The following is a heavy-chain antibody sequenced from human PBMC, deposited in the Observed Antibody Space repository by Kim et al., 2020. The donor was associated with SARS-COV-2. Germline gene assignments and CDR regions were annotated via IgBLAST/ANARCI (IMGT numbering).Heavy chain of an antibody. V-gene: IGHV1-18*01. Sequence: ASVKVSCKASGYTFTSYGISWVRQAPGQGLEWMGWISAYNGNTNYAQKLQGRVTMTTDTSTSTAYMELRSLRSDDTAVYYCARGLSILVGATTGFDYWGQGTLVTVSS. D-gene: IGHD1-26*01. J-gene: IGHJ4*02. CDR3: ARGLSILVGATTGFDY. CDR1: GYTFTSYG. CDR2: ISAYNGNT.